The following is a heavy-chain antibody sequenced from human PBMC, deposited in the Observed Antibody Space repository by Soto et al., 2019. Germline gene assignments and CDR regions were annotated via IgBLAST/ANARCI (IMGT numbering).Heavy chain of an antibody. D-gene: IGHD3-22*01. CDR3: EKKDSSGYYPAY. Sequence: QVQLVGSGGGAVQHGRSLRLSCAASGFNFSSYVMHWVRQAPGKGLERVAVISYDGSNKYYADSVKGRFTISRDNSKNTLYLQMNCLSAEDTAVYYCEKKDSSGYYPAYWGPGTLVAVSS. J-gene: IGHJ4*02. CDR2: ISYDGSNK. CDR1: GFNFSSYV. V-gene: IGHV3-30*18.